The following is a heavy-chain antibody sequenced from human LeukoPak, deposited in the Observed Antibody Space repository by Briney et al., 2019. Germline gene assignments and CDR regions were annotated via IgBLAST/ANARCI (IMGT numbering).Heavy chain of an antibody. Sequence: RSGGSLRLSCAASGFTFDDYAMHWIRQPPGKGLEWIGYIYYSGSTNYNPSLKSRVTISVDTSKNQFSLKLSSVTAADTAVYYCARELITGDNWFDPWGQGTLVTVSS. CDR2: IYYSGST. V-gene: IGHV4-59*01. CDR1: GFTFDDYA. J-gene: IGHJ5*02. CDR3: ARELITGDNWFDP. D-gene: IGHD3-16*01.